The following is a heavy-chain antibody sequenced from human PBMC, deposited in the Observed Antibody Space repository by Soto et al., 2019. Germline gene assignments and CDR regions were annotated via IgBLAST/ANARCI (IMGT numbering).Heavy chain of an antibody. V-gene: IGHV4-39*01. CDR2: IYYSGST. J-gene: IGHJ4*02. D-gene: IGHD2-21*02. Sequence: RSLTCTVSGGSINSRSYYWGWIRQSPGKGLEWIGSIYYSGSTYYNPSLKSRVAMSVDTSKNQFSLKLRSVSAADTAVYYCARQRTSVVTQAYFDDWGQGSLVTVSS. CDR1: GGSINSRSYY. CDR3: ARQRTSVVTQAYFDD.